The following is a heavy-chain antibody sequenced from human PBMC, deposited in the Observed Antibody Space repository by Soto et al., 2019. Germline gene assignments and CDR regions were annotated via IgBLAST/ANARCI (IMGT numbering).Heavy chain of an antibody. CDR1: GFTFSSYS. CDR2: ISSSSSTI. J-gene: IGHJ6*02. V-gene: IGHV3-48*02. D-gene: IGHD1-20*01. Sequence: GETLTISCAAYGFTFSSYSMTWSRQATRKRWEWVSYISSSSSTIYYADSVKGRFTISRDNAKNSLYLQMNSLRDEDTAVYYCARDIGALLWYNWIYYGMDVWGQGTTVTVSS. CDR3: ARDIGALLWYNWIYYGMDV.